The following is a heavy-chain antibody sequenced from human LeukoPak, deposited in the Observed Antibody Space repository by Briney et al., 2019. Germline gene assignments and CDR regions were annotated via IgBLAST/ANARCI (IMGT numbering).Heavy chain of an antibody. J-gene: IGHJ6*03. CDR2: INPNSGGT. Sequence: GASVKVSCKASGYTFTGYYMHWVRQAPGQGLEWMGWINPNSGGTNYAQKFQGRVTMTRDTSISTAYMELSRLRSDDTAVYYCARDWQNMVRGVIKAKPGGETSAYYYYYYMDVWGKGTTVTISS. V-gene: IGHV1-2*02. D-gene: IGHD3-10*01. CDR1: GYTFTGYY. CDR3: ARDWQNMVRGVIKAKPGGETSAYYYYYYMDV.